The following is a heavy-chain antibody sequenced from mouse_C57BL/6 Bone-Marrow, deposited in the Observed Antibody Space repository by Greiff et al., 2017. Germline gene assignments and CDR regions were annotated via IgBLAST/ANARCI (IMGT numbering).Heavy chain of an antibody. D-gene: IGHD2-2*01. Sequence: QVQLQQSGAELARPGASVKMSCKASGYTFTSYTMHWVKQRPGQGLEWIGYINPSSGYTKYNQKFKDKATLTADKSSSTAYMQMSSLTSEDSAFYYCARLGGYYGYPYAMDYWGQGTSVTVSS. CDR2: INPSSGYT. J-gene: IGHJ4*01. CDR3: ARLGGYYGYPYAMDY. V-gene: IGHV1-4*01. CDR1: GYTFTSYT.